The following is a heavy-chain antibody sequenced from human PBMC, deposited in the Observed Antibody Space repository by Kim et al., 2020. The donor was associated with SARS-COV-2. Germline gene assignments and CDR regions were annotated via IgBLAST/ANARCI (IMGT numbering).Heavy chain of an antibody. CDR3: AILSQGYCSGGSCYSFDY. J-gene: IGHJ4*02. CDR1: GFTFSSYW. V-gene: IGHV3-74*01. CDR2: INSDGSST. D-gene: IGHD2-15*01. Sequence: GGSLRLSCAASGFTFSSYWMHWVRQAPGKGLVWVSRINSDGSSTSYADSVKGRFNISRDNAKNTLYLQMNSLRAEDTAVYYCAILSQGYCSGGSCYSFDYWGQGTLVTVSS.